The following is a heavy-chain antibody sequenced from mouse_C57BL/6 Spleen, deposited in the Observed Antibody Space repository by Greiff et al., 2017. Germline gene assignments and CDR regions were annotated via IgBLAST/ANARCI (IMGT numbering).Heavy chain of an antibody. CDR2: INYDGSST. J-gene: IGHJ2*01. V-gene: IGHV5-16*01. CDR1: GFTFSDYY. CDR3: ARWTVYFDY. D-gene: IGHD1-1*01. Sequence: EVKLMESEGGLVQPGSSMKLSCTASGFTFSDYYMAWVRQVPEKGLEWVANINYDGSSTYYLDSLKSRFIISRDNAKNILYLQMSRLQSEDTATYYCARWTVYFDYWGQGTTLTVSS.